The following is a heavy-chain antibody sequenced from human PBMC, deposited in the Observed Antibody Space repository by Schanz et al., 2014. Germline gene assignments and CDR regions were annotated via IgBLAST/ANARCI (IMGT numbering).Heavy chain of an antibody. J-gene: IGHJ4*02. V-gene: IGHV3-7*01. D-gene: IGHD3-10*01. CDR3: ARGPDYGSGSYSSY. CDR2: IKKDGSEN. CDR1: GFSFSDYW. Sequence: EVRLVESGGGLVEPGGSLRLSCEGSGFSFSDYWMGWVRQAPGKGLEWVANIKKDGSENYYADSVKGRFIISRDNARNSLYLQMNNLRVEDTAVYYCARGPDYGSGSYSSYWGQGTLVTVSS.